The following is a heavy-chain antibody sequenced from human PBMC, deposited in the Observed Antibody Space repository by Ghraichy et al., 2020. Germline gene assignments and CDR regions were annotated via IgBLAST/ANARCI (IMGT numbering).Heavy chain of an antibody. CDR2: TFPSGTT. J-gene: IGHJ4*01. D-gene: IGHD3-22*01. CDR1: GGPLGGAS. CDR3: SREGHYSDSSSLPLFDY. Sequence: SETLSLTCTVSGGPLGGASCTLIRHPSGKNLEWKEHTFPSGTTNSNSSPKSRVTMSVDTSTNQFSLKLSSVTAADTAVYYCSREGHYSDSSSLPLFDY. V-gene: IGHV4-4*07.